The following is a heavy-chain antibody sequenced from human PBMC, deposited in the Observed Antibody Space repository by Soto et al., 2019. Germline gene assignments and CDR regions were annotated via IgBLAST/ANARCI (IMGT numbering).Heavy chain of an antibody. CDR3: ARGLHSSGWYRHGSYFDC. J-gene: IGHJ4*02. CDR1: GYTFTGYY. D-gene: IGHD6-19*01. CDR2: INPNSGGT. V-gene: IGHV1-2*04. Sequence: QVQLVQSGAEVKKPGASVKVSCKASGYTFTGYYMHWVRQAPGQGLEWMVWINPNSGGTNYAQKLQGWVTMTRDTSISTAYMELSRLRSDDTAVYYWARGLHSSGWYRHGSYFDCWGQGTLVTVSS.